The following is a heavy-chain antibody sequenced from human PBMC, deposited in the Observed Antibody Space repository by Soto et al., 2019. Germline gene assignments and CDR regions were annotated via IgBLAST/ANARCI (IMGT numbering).Heavy chain of an antibody. CDR2: IYYSGST. CDR3: AREASSGWTDY. D-gene: IGHD6-19*01. CDR1: GGSISSYY. V-gene: IGHV4-59*01. Sequence: SETLSLTCTVSGGSISSYYWSWIRQPPGKGLAWIGYIYYSGSTNYNPSLKSRVTISVDTSKNQFSLKLSSVTAGDTGVYYWAREASSGWTDYWGQGNLGNVSS. J-gene: IGHJ4*02.